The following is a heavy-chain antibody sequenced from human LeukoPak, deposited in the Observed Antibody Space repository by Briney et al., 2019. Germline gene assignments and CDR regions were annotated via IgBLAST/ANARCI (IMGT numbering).Heavy chain of an antibody. V-gene: IGHV3-48*03. CDR3: ARDEGEWELPF. J-gene: IGHJ4*02. CDR2: ISKSGSTI. D-gene: IGHD1-26*01. Sequence: GGSLRLSCAASGFTFSSYEMNWVRQAPGKGLEWVSYISKSGSTIYYADSVKGRFTISRDNAKNSVYLQMNSLRAEDTAVYYCARDEGEWELPFWGQGTLVTVSP. CDR1: GFTFSSYE.